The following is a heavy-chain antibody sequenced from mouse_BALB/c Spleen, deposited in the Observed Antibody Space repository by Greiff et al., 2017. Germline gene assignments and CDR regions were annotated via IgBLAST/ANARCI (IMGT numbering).Heavy chain of an antibody. J-gene: IGHJ2*01. V-gene: IGHV3-2*02. CDR2: ISYSGST. CDR3: ARGDDGYYFDY. CDR1: GYSITSDYA. D-gene: IGHD2-3*01. Sequence: EVKLMESGPGLVKPSQSLSLTCTVTGYSITSDYAWNWIRQFPGNILEWMGYISYSGSTSYNPSLKSRISITRDTSTNQFFLQLNSVTTEDTATYYCARGDDGYYFDYWGQGTTLTVAS.